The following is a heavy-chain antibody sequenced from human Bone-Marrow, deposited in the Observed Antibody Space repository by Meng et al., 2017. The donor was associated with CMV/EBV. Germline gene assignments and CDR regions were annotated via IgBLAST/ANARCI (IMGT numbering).Heavy chain of an antibody. CDR1: GFTFSRYE. D-gene: IGHD2-2*01. CDR2: ISDSGRIM. V-gene: IGHV3-48*03. Sequence: GGSLRLSCAASGFTFSRYEMNWVRQAPGKGLEWVSYISDSGRIMYADSVKGRFTISRDNSKNTLYLQMNSLRAEDTAVYYCARGPSFQRYCSSTSCYSEYLQHWGQGTLVTVSS. CDR3: ARGPSFQRYCSSTSCYSEYLQH. J-gene: IGHJ1*01.